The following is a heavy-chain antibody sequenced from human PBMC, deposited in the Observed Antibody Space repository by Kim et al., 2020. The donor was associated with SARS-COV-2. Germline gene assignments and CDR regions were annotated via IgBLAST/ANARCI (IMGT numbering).Heavy chain of an antibody. CDR2: INDSGST. CDR3: ARFSGVWSYYYYFIMDV. D-gene: IGHD3-10*01. Sequence: SETLSLTCAVYGESFSGHLWTWIRQAPGKGLEWIGEINDSGSTNYKPSLKSRVTISVDTSNNQFSLKLSSVTAADTAVYYCARFSGVWSYYYYFIMDVWG. J-gene: IGHJ6*01. CDR1: GESFSGHL. V-gene: IGHV4-34*01.